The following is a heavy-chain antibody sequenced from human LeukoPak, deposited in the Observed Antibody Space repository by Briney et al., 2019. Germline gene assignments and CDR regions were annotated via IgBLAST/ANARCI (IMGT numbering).Heavy chain of an antibody. CDR2: IYTSGSP. V-gene: IGHV4-4*07. CDR3: ARDLPYYYDSSGYYLNWFDP. J-gene: IGHJ5*02. D-gene: IGHD3-22*01. Sequence: PSETLSLTCTVSGGSISSYYWSWIRQPAGKGLEWIGRIYTSGSPNYNPSLKSRATMSVDTSKNQFSLKLSSVTAADTAVYYCARDLPYYYDSSGYYLNWFDPWGQGTLVTVSS. CDR1: GGSISSYY.